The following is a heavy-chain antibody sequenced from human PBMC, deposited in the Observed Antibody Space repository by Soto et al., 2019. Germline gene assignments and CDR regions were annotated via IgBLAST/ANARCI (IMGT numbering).Heavy chain of an antibody. V-gene: IGHV1-69*13. J-gene: IGHJ4*02. D-gene: IGHD3-10*01. CDR2: IIPIFGTA. CDR3: ARDRDMVRGVMSDY. Sequence: SVKVSCKTSGGTFSSYAISWVRQAPGQGLEWMGGIIPIFGTANYAQKFQGRVTITADESTSTAYMELSSLRSEDTAVYYCARDRDMVRGVMSDYWGQGTLVTVSS. CDR1: GGTFSSYA.